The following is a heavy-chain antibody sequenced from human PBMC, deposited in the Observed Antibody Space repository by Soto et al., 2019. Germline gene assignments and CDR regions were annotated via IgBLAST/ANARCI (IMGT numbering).Heavy chain of an antibody. Sequence: SVKVSCKASGYTFTTYGVNWVRQAPGQGLEWMGWVSPYNGDTTYAQKVQGRVTMTTDTSTTTAYLELRSLRSDDTAVYYCAREVGHMDVWGQGTTVTVSS. CDR1: GYTFTTYG. CDR2: VSPYNGDT. CDR3: AREVGHMDV. J-gene: IGHJ6*02. D-gene: IGHD2-2*01. V-gene: IGHV1-18*04.